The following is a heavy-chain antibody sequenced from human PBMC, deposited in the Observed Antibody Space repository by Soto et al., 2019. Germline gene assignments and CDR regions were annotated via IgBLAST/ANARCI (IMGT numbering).Heavy chain of an antibody. CDR3: ARSIAVPSSHIDH. J-gene: IGHJ4*02. Sequence: PSETLSLTCTVSGGSISSYYWSWIRQAPGKGLEWIGYVYYTGSTSYNPSLQSRVTISVDTSNKQFSLSLRLVTAADTAVYFCARSIAVPSSHIDHWGQGIRVTVSS. V-gene: IGHV4-59*01. CDR2: VYYTGST. CDR1: GGSISSYY. D-gene: IGHD6-6*01.